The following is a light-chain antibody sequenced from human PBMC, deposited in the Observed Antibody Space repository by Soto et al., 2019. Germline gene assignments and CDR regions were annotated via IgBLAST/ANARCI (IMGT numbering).Light chain of an antibody. Sequence: QSALTQPRSVSGSPGQSVTISCTGTSSDFGGDDFVSWYQHHPAKAPKLMIYDVSKRPSGVPDRFSGSKSGNTASLTISGLQAEDEADYYCRSYAGTYARNVFGSGTKLTVL. V-gene: IGLV2-11*01. J-gene: IGLJ1*01. CDR3: RSYAGTYARNV. CDR2: DVS. CDR1: SSDFGGDDF.